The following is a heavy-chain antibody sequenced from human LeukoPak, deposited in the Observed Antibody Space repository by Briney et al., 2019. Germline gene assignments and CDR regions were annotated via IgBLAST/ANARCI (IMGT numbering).Heavy chain of an antibody. Sequence: GGSLRLSCAASGFTFSSYWMSWVRQAPGKGLERVANIKQDGSEKYYVDSVKGRFTISRDNAKNSLYLQMNSLRAEDTAVYYCARDSPPDYPTSYYYYGMDVWGQGTTVTVSS. J-gene: IGHJ6*02. D-gene: IGHD4-11*01. CDR3: ARDSPPDYPTSYYYYGMDV. CDR1: GFTFSSYW. CDR2: IKQDGSEK. V-gene: IGHV3-7*01.